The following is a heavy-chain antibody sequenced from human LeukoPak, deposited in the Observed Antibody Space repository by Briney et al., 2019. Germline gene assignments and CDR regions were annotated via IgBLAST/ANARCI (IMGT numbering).Heavy chain of an antibody. D-gene: IGHD3-10*01. V-gene: IGHV3-15*01. J-gene: IGHJ4*02. Sequence: GGPLRLPCGASGFTYTNARKRGLPDATGKGGECVGRLKSKGDGETTDYGAPVKGRFITSRDDSKATVYLQMNFLQTEDTAVYYCITDLGLTMIRGVIVSWGQGTLVTVSS. CDR2: LKSKGDGETT. CDR1: GFTYTNAR. CDR3: ITDLGLTMIRGVIVS.